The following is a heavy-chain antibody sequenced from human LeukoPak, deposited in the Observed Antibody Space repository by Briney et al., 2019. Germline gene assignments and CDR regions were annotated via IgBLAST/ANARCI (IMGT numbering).Heavy chain of an antibody. CDR1: GFTFGIYA. J-gene: IGHJ5*01. V-gene: IGHV3-23*01. CDR3: AKDRPNYHENNGHYYTPNGDS. Sequence: GGSLRLSCAASGFTFGIYAMSWVRQAPGKGLEWVSSITGRGDVPFYADSLKDRFTISRDNWKNMLYLETSSLRVEDTAVYYCAKDRPNYHENNGHYYTPNGDSWGQGTLVTVSS. CDR2: ITGRGDVP. D-gene: IGHD3-3*01.